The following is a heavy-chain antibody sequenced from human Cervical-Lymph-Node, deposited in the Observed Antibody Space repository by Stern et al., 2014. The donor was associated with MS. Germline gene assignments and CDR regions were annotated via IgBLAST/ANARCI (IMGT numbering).Heavy chain of an antibody. CDR2: IFPRDSNT. D-gene: IGHD5-12*01. J-gene: IGHJ4*02. Sequence: VQLMQSGAEVKKPGESLKISCEASGYLFDDYWIGWVRQMSGRGLELVAIIFPRDSNTRYSPSVQGQVTISADKSISPASLQGSSLKAWDTAMYSCARSPATPSGYDRFDYWGQGALVTVSS. CDR1: GYLFDDYW. CDR3: ARSPATPSGYDRFDY. V-gene: IGHV5-51*03.